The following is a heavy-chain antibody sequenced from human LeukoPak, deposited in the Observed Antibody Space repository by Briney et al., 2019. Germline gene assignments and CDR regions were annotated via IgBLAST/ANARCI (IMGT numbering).Heavy chain of an antibody. CDR2: IIPILGIA. D-gene: IGHD3-22*01. CDR3: ASGDYYDSSGYYSY. J-gene: IGHJ4*02. CDR1: GGTFSSYA. V-gene: IGHV1-69*04. Sequence: SVKVSCKASGGTFSSYAISWVRQAPGQGLEWMGRIIPILGIANYAQKFQGRVTITADKSTSTAYMELSSLRSEDTAVYYCASGDYYDSSGYYSYWGQGTLVTVSS.